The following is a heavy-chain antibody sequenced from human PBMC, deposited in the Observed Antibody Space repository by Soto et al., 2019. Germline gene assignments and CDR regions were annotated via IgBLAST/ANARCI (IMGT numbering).Heavy chain of an antibody. D-gene: IGHD2-2*01. CDR3: ARGPLDCSSTSCPLYGMDV. V-gene: IGHV1-3*01. J-gene: IGHJ6*02. CDR2: INAGNGNT. Sequence: VQLVQSGAEVKKPGASVKVSCKASGYTFTSYAMHWVRQAPGQRLEWMGWINAGNGNTKYSQKFQGRVTITRDTSASTAYMELSSLRSEDTAVYYCARGPLDCSSTSCPLYGMDVWGQGTTVTVSS. CDR1: GYTFTSYA.